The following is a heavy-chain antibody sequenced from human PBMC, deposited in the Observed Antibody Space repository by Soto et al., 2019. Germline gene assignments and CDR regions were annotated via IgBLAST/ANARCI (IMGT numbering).Heavy chain of an antibody. CDR3: ARVRPEYCGGDCPNFDS. J-gene: IGHJ4*02. CDR2: IFYSGST. V-gene: IGHV4-59*02. D-gene: IGHD2-21*02. Sequence: SETLSLTCTVSGGSVNSYYWSWIRQPPGKGMEWIGYIFYSGSTNSNPSLKSRVTMSLDMSKNRFSLKLTSVTAADTAVHYCARVRPEYCGGDCPNFDSWGQGTLVTVSS. CDR1: GGSVNSYY.